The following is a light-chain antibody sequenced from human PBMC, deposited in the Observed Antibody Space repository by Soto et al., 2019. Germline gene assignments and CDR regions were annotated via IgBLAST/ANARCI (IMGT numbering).Light chain of an antibody. V-gene: IGLV2-14*01. CDR1: SSDFGGYNY. CDR3: SSYTTSSTLVV. CDR2: DVS. J-gene: IGLJ2*01. Sequence: QSALTQPASVSGSPGQSITISCTGTSSDFGGYNYVSWYQQHPGKAPKLMIYDVSNRPSGVSNRFSGSKSGNTASLTISGLLAEDEDDYYCSSYTTSSTLVVFGGGTKLTVL.